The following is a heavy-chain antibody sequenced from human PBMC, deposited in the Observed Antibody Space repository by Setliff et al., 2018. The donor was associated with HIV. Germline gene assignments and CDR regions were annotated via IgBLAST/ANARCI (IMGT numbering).Heavy chain of an antibody. CDR1: GYTFTGYY. Sequence: ASVKVSCKASGYTFTGYYMHWVRQAPGQGLEWMGRINPNSGATNYAQKFQDRVTMTRDTSISTAYMELSRLSSDDTAVYYCARDTSTVFQGDAFDIWGQGTMVTVS. V-gene: IGHV1-2*06. D-gene: IGHD4-4*01. J-gene: IGHJ3*02. CDR3: ARDTSTVFQGDAFDI. CDR2: INPNSGAT.